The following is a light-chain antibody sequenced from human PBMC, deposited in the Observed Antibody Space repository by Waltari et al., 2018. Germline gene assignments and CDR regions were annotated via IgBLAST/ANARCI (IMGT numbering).Light chain of an antibody. V-gene: IGLV2-14*03. J-gene: IGLJ2*01. Sequence: QSALTQPASVSGSPGQSITISCTGTNSDVGVYNFVSWYQHHPGTAPKLLIYDVTKRPSGVSDRFLCSKSGNTAFLTSYDLQAEDEADYSCSSYTSSNALVFGGGTRLSVL. CDR3: SSYTSSNALV. CDR2: DVT. CDR1: NSDVGVYNF.